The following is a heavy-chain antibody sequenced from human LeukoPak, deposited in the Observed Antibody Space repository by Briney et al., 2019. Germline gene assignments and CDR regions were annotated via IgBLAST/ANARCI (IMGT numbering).Heavy chain of an antibody. Sequence: GGSLRLSCAASGFTFGSYSMNWVRQAPGKGLEWVSSISSSSYIYYADSVKGRFTISRDNAKNSLYLQMNSLRAEDTAVYYCARDSGIAVAAEWGQGTLVTVSS. CDR3: ARDSGIAVAAE. CDR2: ISSSSYI. CDR1: GFTFGSYS. V-gene: IGHV3-21*01. D-gene: IGHD6-19*01. J-gene: IGHJ4*02.